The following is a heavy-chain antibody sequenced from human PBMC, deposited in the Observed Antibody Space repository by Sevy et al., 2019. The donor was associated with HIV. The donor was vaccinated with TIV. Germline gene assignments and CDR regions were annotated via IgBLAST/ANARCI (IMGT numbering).Heavy chain of an antibody. J-gene: IGHJ3*02. CDR1: GFSFRTYT. D-gene: IGHD3-10*01. Sequence: GGSLGLSCAASGFSFRTYTMNWVRQAPGKGLEWVSSISYSSNYIYYADSVKGRFTISRDNAKNSLYLQMNNLRAEDTAVYYCARPYGSGSWEAFDIWGQGTMVTVSS. CDR2: ISYSSNYI. V-gene: IGHV3-21*01. CDR3: ARPYGSGSWEAFDI.